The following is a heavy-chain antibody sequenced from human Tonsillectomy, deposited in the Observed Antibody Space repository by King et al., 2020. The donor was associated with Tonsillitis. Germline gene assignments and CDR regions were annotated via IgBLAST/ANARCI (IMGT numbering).Heavy chain of an antibody. V-gene: IGHV5-51*01. J-gene: IGHJ4*02. CDR2: IYPGDSDI. CDR3: ARHSESSPFEL. D-gene: IGHD3-9*01. CDR1: GYSFSSSW. Sequence: VQLVQSGTEVKKPGASLKISCKGPGYSFSSSWIGWVRQMPGKGLEWMGIIYPGDSDIRYGPSFQGQVTISADKSVSTAYLQWSSLKASDTAMYYCARHSESSPFELWGQGTRVTVSS.